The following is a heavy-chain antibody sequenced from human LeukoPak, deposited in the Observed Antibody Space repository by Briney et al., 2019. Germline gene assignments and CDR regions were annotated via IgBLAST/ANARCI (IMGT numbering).Heavy chain of an antibody. CDR3: AREYSSSPGKNAFDV. V-gene: IGHV4-4*07. CDR2: IYASGNT. J-gene: IGHJ3*01. D-gene: IGHD6-6*01. Sequence: SETLSLTCTVSGGSISTYYWSLIRQPAGKGLEWIGRIYASGNTNYNPSLKSRVTMPLDTSKNQFSLRLTSVTAADTAVYYCAREYSSSPGKNAFDVWGQGTMVTVSS. CDR1: GGSISTYY.